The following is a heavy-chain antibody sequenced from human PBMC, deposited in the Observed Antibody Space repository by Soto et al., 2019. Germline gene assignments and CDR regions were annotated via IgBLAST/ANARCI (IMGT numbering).Heavy chain of an antibody. CDR3: AKDISANSIERPEIDY. J-gene: IGHJ4*02. D-gene: IGHD1-1*01. V-gene: IGHV3-23*01. CDR1: GFTFSSYP. Sequence: GGSLRLSCGASGFTFSSYPMSWVRQAPGKGLEWVSHISSGGDTTYYADSVRGRFTISRDNSKSTLFLQMNGLRPEDTALYYCAKDISANSIERPEIDYWGQGALVTVSS. CDR2: ISSGGDTT.